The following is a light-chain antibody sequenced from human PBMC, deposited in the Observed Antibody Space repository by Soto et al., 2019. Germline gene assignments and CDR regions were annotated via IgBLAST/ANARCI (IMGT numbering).Light chain of an antibody. Sequence: DIQMTQSPSSLSASVGDRVTITCRASQGITNYLAWYQQKPGKVPKLLIYVASTLQSGDPSRFSGTGSGTDFTLTISNLQPEDVATYYCQKCDSAPLTFGGGTKVEIK. J-gene: IGKJ4*01. V-gene: IGKV1-27*01. CDR1: QGITNY. CDR2: VAS. CDR3: QKCDSAPLT.